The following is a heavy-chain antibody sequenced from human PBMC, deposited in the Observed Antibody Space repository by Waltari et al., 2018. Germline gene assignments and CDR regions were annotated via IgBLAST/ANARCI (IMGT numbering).Heavy chain of an antibody. V-gene: IGHV3-30*02. CDR3: AREDIVSATQWRGNQYRGNCGYDL. CDR2: TRFDGINK. D-gene: IGHD5-12*01. CDR1: GFTFGIYG. J-gene: IGHJ4*01. Sequence: QVYLTESGGGAVQPGDSLRLSCESSGFTFGIYGMPWVRQAPGTGLEWVAFTRFDGINKHYAESVRGRFTISRDNSKNTLYLQMNGLRSEDAAVYYCAREDIVSATQWRGNQYRGNCGYDLWGQGTLVSVSS.